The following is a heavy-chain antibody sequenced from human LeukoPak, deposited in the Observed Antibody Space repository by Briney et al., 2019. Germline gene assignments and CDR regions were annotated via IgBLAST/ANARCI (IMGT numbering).Heavy chain of an antibody. J-gene: IGHJ5*02. V-gene: IGHV4-4*07. CDR2: IYSNGWT. CDR1: GGSITYYH. D-gene: IGHD6-19*01. Sequence: SETLSLTCTVSGGSITYYHWTWIRQPAGKGLEWIGRIYSNGWTDYNPPLKSRVSISIDTSKNHFSLKMSLATAADTALYYCARGSGWNSFDPWGQGTLVTVSS. CDR3: ARGSGWNSFDP.